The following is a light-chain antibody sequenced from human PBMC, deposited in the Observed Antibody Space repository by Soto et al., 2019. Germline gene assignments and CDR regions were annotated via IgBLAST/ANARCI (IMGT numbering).Light chain of an antibody. Sequence: EIVLTQSPGTLSLSPGERAILSCRASQSVSSSYLAWYQQKPGQAPRVLIYGASSRATGIPDRFSGSGSGTDFTLTISRLEPEDFAVYYCQQYGSSPPNTFGQGTKLEIK. CDR2: GAS. J-gene: IGKJ2*01. CDR3: QQYGSSPPNT. V-gene: IGKV3-20*01. CDR1: QSVSSSY.